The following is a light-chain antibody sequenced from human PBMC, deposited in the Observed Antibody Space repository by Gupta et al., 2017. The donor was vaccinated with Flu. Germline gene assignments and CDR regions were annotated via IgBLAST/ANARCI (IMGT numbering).Light chain of an antibody. CDR3: AAWDDSLNDVV. CDR1: NSNIGSNT. Sequence: QPVLPQPPSASGTPGQRATISCSGSNSNIGSNTVNWYQQFPGTAPKLLIFKNNQRPSGVPDRFSDSKSGTSASLAISGLQSEDEADYYCAAWDDSLNDVVFGGGTKLTVL. V-gene: IGLV1-44*01. J-gene: IGLJ2*01. CDR2: KNN.